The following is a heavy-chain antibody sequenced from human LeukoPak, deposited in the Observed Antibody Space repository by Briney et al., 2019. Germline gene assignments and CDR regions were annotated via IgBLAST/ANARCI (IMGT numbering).Heavy chain of an antibody. Sequence: GASVKVSCKASGYTFTTYAMNWVRQAPGQGLEWMGWINTNTGNPTYAQGFTGRFVFSLDTSVSTAYLQISSLKAEDTAVYYCARDGSYLPRCWFDPWGQGTLVTVSS. CDR1: GYTFTTYA. CDR2: INTNTGNP. J-gene: IGHJ5*02. CDR3: ARDGSYLPRCWFDP. V-gene: IGHV7-4-1*02. D-gene: IGHD1-26*01.